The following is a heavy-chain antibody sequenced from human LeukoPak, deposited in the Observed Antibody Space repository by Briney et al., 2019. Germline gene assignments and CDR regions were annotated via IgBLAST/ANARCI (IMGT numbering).Heavy chain of an antibody. CDR1: GFTFSSYS. V-gene: IGHV3-23*01. CDR3: AKDAEYYYDSSGYYYGDY. Sequence: GGSLRLSCAASGFTFSSYSMNWVRQAPGKGLEWVSAISGSGGSTYYADSVKGRFTISRDNSKNTLYLQMNSLRAEDTAVYYCAKDAEYYYDSSGYYYGDYWGQGTLVTVSS. CDR2: ISGSGGST. J-gene: IGHJ4*02. D-gene: IGHD3-22*01.